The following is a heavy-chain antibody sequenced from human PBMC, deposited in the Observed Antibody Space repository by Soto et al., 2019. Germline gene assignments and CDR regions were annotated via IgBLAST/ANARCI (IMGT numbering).Heavy chain of an antibody. CDR3: ARGYYYDSSGYYYFDY. J-gene: IGHJ4*02. Sequence: ASVKVSCKASGYTFTSYAMHWVRQAPGQRLEWMGWINAGNGNTKYSQKFQDRVTITRDTSASTAYMELSSLRSEDTAVYYCARGYYYDSSGYYYFDYWGQGTLVTVSS. V-gene: IGHV1-3*01. D-gene: IGHD3-22*01. CDR2: INAGNGNT. CDR1: GYTFTSYA.